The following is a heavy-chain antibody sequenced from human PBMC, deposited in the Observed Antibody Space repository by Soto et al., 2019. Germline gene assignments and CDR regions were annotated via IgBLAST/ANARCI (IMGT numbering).Heavy chain of an antibody. CDR2: ISAGNAYT. CDR1: GYTFTSYT. D-gene: IGHD3-3*01. CDR3: ARDGPHISIFGYGDY. J-gene: IGHJ4*02. V-gene: IGHV1-3*01. Sequence: GASVKVSCKASGYTFTSYTIHWMRQAPGQRLEWMGWISAGNAYTKYSQKFQGRVTITSDTSASTAYMELSSLRADDTAVYYCARDGPHISIFGYGDYWGQGNLVTVSS.